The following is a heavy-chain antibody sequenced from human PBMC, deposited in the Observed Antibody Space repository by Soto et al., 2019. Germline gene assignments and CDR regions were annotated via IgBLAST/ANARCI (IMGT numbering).Heavy chain of an antibody. CDR2: IYYSGST. Sequence: SETLSLTCTVSGGSISSYYWSWIRQPPGKGLEWIGYIYYSGSTNYNPSLKSRVTISVDTSKNQFSLKLSSVTAADTAVYYCARHFSGGHDSSGYYPYYFDYWGQGTLVTVSS. J-gene: IGHJ4*02. V-gene: IGHV4-59*08. CDR3: ARHFSGGHDSSGYYPYYFDY. CDR1: GGSISSYY. D-gene: IGHD3-22*01.